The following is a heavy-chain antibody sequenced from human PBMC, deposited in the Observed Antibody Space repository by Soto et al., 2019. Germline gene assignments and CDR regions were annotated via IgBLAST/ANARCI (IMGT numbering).Heavy chain of an antibody. J-gene: IGHJ5*02. CDR3: ARSNLVGMIAPDNWFDP. D-gene: IGHD3-22*01. CDR1: GGSISSGGYY. Sequence: QVQLQESGPGLVKPSQTLSLTCTVSGGSISSGGYYWSWIRQHPGKGLEWIGYIYYSGSTYYNPSLKSRVTISVDTSKNQFSLKLSSVTAADTAVYYCARSNLVGMIAPDNWFDPWGQGTLGTVSS. CDR2: IYYSGST. V-gene: IGHV4-31*03.